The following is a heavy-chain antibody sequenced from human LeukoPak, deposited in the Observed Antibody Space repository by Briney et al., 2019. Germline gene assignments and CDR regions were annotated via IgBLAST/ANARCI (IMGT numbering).Heavy chain of an antibody. CDR2: LYTSGSN. D-gene: IGHD1-26*01. J-gene: IGHJ3*02. Sequence: SETLSLTCTVSGGSISSGSFYWIWIRPPAGKGLEWIGRLYTSGSNNYNPSLKSRVTISVDTSKNQFPLKLSSVTAADTAVYSGARERGGLVGATTEWYDAFDIWVQGTMVTVSS. CDR3: ARERGGLVGATTEWYDAFDI. CDR1: GGSISSGSFY. V-gene: IGHV4-61*02.